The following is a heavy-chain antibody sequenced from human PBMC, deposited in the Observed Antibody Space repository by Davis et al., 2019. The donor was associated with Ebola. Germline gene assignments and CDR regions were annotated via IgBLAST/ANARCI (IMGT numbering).Heavy chain of an antibody. D-gene: IGHD5-24*01. CDR3: ARDSVAGHPSLETARMTFYHHNAMDV. CDR2: INGSSPYI. CDR1: GFTFSSYN. Sequence: GESLKISCAAAGFTFSSYNMNWVRQAPGKGLEWVASINGSSPYIYYADSLKGRFTPSRDNAKKYHTLQMNNLRAEDTAVYYCARDSVAGHPSLETARMTFYHHNAMDVWGQGATVTVSS. J-gene: IGHJ6*02. V-gene: IGHV3-21*01.